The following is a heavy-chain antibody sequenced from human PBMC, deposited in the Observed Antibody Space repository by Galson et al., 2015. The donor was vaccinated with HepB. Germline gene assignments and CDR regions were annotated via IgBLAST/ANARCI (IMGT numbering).Heavy chain of an antibody. V-gene: IGHV3-53*01. CDR3: ARRGYGDYSPFDY. Sequence: SLRLSCAASGFTFDDYAMHWVRQAPGKGLEWVSIIYSGGNTYHADSVKGRFTTSRDNSNNIVYLQMNRLRAEDTAVYYCARRGYGDYSPFDYWGQGTLVTVSS. CDR2: IYSGGNT. J-gene: IGHJ4*02. CDR1: GFTFDDYA. D-gene: IGHD4-17*01.